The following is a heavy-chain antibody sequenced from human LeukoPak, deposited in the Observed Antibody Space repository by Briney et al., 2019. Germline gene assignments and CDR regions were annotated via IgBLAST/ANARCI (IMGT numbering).Heavy chain of an antibody. J-gene: IGHJ4*02. D-gene: IGHD3-16*01. Sequence: GGSLRLSCVGSGFNFSSFVMNWVRQAPGKGLEWISAISGGAGVTYYADSVKGRFTISRDNSKNSFFLDTNSLRADDTALYYCAKDGTFGDFDHWGQGALVAVSS. CDR3: AKDGTFGDFDH. V-gene: IGHV3-23*01. CDR1: GFNFSSFV. CDR2: ISGGAGVT.